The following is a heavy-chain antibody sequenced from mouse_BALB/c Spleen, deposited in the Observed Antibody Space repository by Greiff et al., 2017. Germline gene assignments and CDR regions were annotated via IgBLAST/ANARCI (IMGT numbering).Heavy chain of an antibody. CDR1: GYTFTSYW. CDR3: TRKGYYGSHYFDY. J-gene: IGHJ2*01. D-gene: IGHD1-1*01. CDR2: IYPGNSDT. V-gene: IGHV1-5*01. Sequence: VQLQQSGTVLARPGASVKMSCKASGYTFTSYWMHWVKQRPGQGLEWIGAIYPGNSDTSYNQKFKGKAKLTAVTSTSTAYMELSSLTNEDSAVYYCTRKGYYGSHYFDYWGQGTTLTVSS.